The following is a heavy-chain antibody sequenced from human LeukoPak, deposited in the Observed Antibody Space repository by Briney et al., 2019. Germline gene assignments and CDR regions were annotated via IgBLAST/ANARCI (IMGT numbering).Heavy chain of an antibody. Sequence: ASVKVSCKASGYTFTGYYMHWVRQAPGQGLEWMGRINPNSGGTNYAQKFQGRVTMTRATSISTVYMELSSLRSEDTAVYYCAINSGPFDYWGQGTLVTVSS. J-gene: IGHJ4*02. D-gene: IGHD5-24*01. CDR1: GYTFTGYY. CDR3: AINSGPFDY. CDR2: INPNSGGT. V-gene: IGHV1-2*06.